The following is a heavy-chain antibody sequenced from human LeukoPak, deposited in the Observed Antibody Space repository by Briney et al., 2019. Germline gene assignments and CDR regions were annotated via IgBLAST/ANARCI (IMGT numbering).Heavy chain of an antibody. V-gene: IGHV3-20*04. D-gene: IGHD3-16*01. CDR2: INWNGGST. J-gene: IGHJ4*02. CDR1: GFSIDDYD. CDR3: AREEGGYFDY. Sequence: GGSLRLSCAASGFSIDDYDMSWVRXAPGKXXXWVSGINWNGGSTGYADSVKGRFTISRANAKNSLYLQMSSLRAEDTALYYCAREEGGYFDYWGQGTLVTVSS.